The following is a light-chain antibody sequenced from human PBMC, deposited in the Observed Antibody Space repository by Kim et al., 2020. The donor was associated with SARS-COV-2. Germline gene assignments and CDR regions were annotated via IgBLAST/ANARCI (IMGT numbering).Light chain of an antibody. V-gene: IGKV3-20*01. CDR3: QQYGSSPWT. Sequence: EIVLTQSPGTLSLSPGKRATLSCRASQSVSSSFLAWYQQKPGQAPRLLIYGASRRATGIPDRFSGSGSGTDFTLTISRLEPEDFAVYYCQQYGSSPWTFGQGTKVDIK. CDR2: GAS. J-gene: IGKJ1*01. CDR1: QSVSSSF.